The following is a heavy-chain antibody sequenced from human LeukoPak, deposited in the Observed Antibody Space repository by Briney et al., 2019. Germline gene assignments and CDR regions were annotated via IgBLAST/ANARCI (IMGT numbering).Heavy chain of an antibody. CDR1: GFTFSDYY. D-gene: IGHD5-18*01. V-gene: IGHV3-11*04. CDR2: ISSSGSTI. J-gene: IGHJ4*02. Sequence: GGSLRLSCAASGFTFSDYYMSRIRQAPGKGLEWVSYISSSGSTIYYADSVKGRFTISRDNAKNSLYLQMNSLRAEDTALYYCARDLSGITGYTYGRGIDYWGQGTLVTVSS. CDR3: ARDLSGITGYTYGRGIDY.